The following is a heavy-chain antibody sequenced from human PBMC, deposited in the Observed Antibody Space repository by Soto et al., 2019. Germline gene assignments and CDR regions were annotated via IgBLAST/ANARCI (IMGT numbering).Heavy chain of an antibody. CDR1: GFTFSSYG. J-gene: IGHJ6*02. Sequence: QVQLVESGGGVVQPGRSLRLSCAASGFTFSSYGMHWVRQAPGKGLEWVAVISYDGSNNYYADSVKGRFTISRDNSKNTLYLQMNRLRAEDTAVYYCAKDQLRGVRGVITYYYGMDVWGQGTTVTVSS. CDR3: AKDQLRGVRGVITYYYGMDV. CDR2: ISYDGSNN. V-gene: IGHV3-30*18. D-gene: IGHD3-10*01.